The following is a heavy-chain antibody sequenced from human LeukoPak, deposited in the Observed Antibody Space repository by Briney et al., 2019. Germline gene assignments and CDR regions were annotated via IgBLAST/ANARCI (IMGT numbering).Heavy chain of an antibody. CDR1: GGSISNYY. CDR2: VYTSGST. D-gene: IGHD3-22*01. J-gene: IGHJ4*02. Sequence: SETLSLTCTVSGGSISNYYWSWFRQPATKGLEWIGRVYTSGSTNYNPSLESRVTMSVDTSKNQFSLKLNSVTAADTAVYYCARLSYYDSSGYYSYFDYWGQGTLVTVSS. CDR3: ARLSYYDSSGYYSYFDY. V-gene: IGHV4-4*07.